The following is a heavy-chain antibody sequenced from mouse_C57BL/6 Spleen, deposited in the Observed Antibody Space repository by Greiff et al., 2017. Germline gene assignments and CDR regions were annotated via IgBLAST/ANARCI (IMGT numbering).Heavy chain of an antibody. V-gene: IGHV5-9*01. CDR1: GFTFSSYT. CDR3: ARYEDYFDY. D-gene: IGHD2-12*01. J-gene: IGHJ2*01. CDR2: ISGGGGNT. Sequence: EVQRVESGGGLVKPGGSLKLSCAASGFTFSSYTMSWVRQTPEKRLEWVATISGGGGNTYYPDSVKGRFTISRDTAKNTLYLQLSSLRSEDTALYYCARYEDYFDYWGQGTTLTVSS.